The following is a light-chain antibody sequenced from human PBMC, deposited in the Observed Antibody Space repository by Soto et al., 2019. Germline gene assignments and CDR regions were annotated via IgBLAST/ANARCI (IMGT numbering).Light chain of an antibody. Sequence: QSVLTQPPSASGSPGQSVAISCTGTSSDVGGNNYVSWYQQHPGKAPKLMVYEVTKRPAGVPDRFSGSKSGNTASLTGSGLQAEDEADYYCSSYAGSNNVIFGGGTQLTVL. J-gene: IGLJ2*01. V-gene: IGLV2-8*01. CDR3: SSYAGSNNVI. CDR1: SSDVGGNNY. CDR2: EVT.